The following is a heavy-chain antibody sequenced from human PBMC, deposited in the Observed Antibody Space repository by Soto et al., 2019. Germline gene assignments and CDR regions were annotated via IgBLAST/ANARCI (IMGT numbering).Heavy chain of an antibody. Sequence: QVQLQESGPGLVKPSGTLSLTCAVSGGSMSSSNWWSWVRQPPGKGLEWIGEIYHSGSTNYNPSLKSRVTISVDKSKNQFSLKLSSLTAADTAVYYCARDQVLFINEYYFDYWGQGTLVTVSS. J-gene: IGHJ4*02. CDR2: IYHSGST. CDR3: ARDQVLFINEYYFDY. D-gene: IGHD3-10*01. V-gene: IGHV4-4*02. CDR1: GGSMSSSNW.